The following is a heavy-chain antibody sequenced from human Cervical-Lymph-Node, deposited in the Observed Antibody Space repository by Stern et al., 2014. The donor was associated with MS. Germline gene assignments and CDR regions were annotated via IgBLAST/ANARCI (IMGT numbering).Heavy chain of an antibody. D-gene: IGHD3-16*01. J-gene: IGHJ4*01. V-gene: IGHV5-51*01. CDR1: GYSFSTYW. CDR3: ARLGGAQRADFDY. Sequence: EVQLVESGAEVKKPGESLKISCQGSGYSFSTYWIGWVRQMPGKGLECSPSFQGQVTMSADKSISTAYLQWSGLRVSDTATYYCARLGGAQRADFDYWGHGTLVTVSS.